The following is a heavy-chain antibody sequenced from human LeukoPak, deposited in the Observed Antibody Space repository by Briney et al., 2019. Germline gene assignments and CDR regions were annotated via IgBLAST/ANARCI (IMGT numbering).Heavy chain of an antibody. CDR1: GFTFSSYA. V-gene: IGHV3-23*01. J-gene: IGHJ6*02. CDR2: ISGSGGST. CDR3: AKARYYYYGMDV. Sequence: GGSLRLPCAASGFTFSSYAMSWVRQAPGKGLEWVSAISGSGGSTYYADSVKGRFTISRDNSKNTLYLQMNSLRAEDTAVYYCAKARYYYYGMDVWGQGTTVTVSS.